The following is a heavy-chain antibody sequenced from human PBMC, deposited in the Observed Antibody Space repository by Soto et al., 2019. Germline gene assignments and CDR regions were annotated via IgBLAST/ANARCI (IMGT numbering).Heavy chain of an antibody. CDR2: INHSGST. Sequence: QVQLQQWGAALLKPSETLSLTCAVYGGSFSGYYWSWIRQPPGKGLEWIGEINHSGSTNYNPSLKSRVTISVDTSKNQFSLKLSSVTAADTAVYYCAREGYSSSWYRYWGQGTLVTVSS. V-gene: IGHV4-34*01. J-gene: IGHJ4*02. CDR3: AREGYSSSWYRY. CDR1: GGSFSGYY. D-gene: IGHD6-13*01.